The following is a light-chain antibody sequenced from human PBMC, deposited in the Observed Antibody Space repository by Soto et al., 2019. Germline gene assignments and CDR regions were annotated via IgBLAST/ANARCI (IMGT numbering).Light chain of an antibody. CDR1: QSVSNTN. CDR3: EHYANSVWT. V-gene: IGKV3-20*01. CDR2: DAS. J-gene: IGKJ1*01. Sequence: EIVLTQSPGTLSLSPGERATLSCRASQSVSNTNLVWYQQKRGQAPRLLIYDASSRGTGVPDRFRGSGSGTDFTLTINRLEHEDFAVYFCEHYANSVWTFGQGTKVDIK.